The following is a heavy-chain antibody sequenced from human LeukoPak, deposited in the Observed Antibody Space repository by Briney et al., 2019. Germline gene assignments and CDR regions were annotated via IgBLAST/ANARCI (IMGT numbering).Heavy chain of an antibody. J-gene: IGHJ6*02. CDR3: ARDTATGLDV. Sequence: PGGSLRLSCAASGFSFSTQRMHWVRQAPGKGLVWVSRINSDGSSTNQADSVKGRFTISRDNAKKALYLQMNSLRVEDTAVYFCARDTATGLDVWGQGTTVTVSS. CDR2: INSDGSST. CDR1: GFSFSTQR. D-gene: IGHD2-21*02. V-gene: IGHV3-74*01.